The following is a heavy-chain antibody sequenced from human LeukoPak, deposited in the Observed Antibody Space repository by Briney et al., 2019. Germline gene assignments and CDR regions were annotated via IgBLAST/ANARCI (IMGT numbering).Heavy chain of an antibody. CDR3: AARRGRPLDY. J-gene: IGHJ4*02. V-gene: IGHV4-39*01. CDR1: GGSISSSSYY. D-gene: IGHD1-26*01. CDR2: IYYSGST. Sequence: PSETLSLTCTVSGGSISSSSYYWGWIRQPPGKGLEWIGSIYYSGSTYYNPSLKSRVTISVDTSKNRFSLKLSSVTAADTAVYYCAARRGRPLDYWGQGTLVTVSS.